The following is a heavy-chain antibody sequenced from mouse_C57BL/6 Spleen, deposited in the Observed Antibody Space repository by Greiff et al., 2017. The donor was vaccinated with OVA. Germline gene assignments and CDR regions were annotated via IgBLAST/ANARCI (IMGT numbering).Heavy chain of an antibody. Sequence: EVKLVESGEGLVKPGGSLKLSCAASGFTFSSYAMSWVRQTPEKRLEWVAYISSGGDYIYYADNVKGRFTISRDNARNTLYLQMSSLKSEDTAMYYCTRGGGGGYYTWFAYWGQGTLVTVSA. J-gene: IGHJ3*01. CDR2: ISSGGDYI. CDR3: TRGGGGGYYTWFAY. D-gene: IGHD2-3*01. V-gene: IGHV5-9-1*02. CDR1: GFTFSSYA.